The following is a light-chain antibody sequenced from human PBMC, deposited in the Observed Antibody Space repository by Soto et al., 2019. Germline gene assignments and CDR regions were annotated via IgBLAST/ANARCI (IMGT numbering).Light chain of an antibody. Sequence: QSALTQPASVSGSPGQSITISCTGTSSDVGSYNLVSWYQQHPGKAPKLMIYEGSKRPSGVCNRFSGSKSGTTASLSLSGLKAEDEADAYYCSYTGSSTYVVFGGGTKVTVL. CDR3: CSYTGSSTYVV. CDR2: EGS. CDR1: SSDVGSYNL. V-gene: IGLV2-23*01. J-gene: IGLJ2*01.